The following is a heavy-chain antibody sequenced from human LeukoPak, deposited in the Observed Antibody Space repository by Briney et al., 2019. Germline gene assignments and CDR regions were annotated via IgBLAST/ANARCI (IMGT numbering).Heavy chain of an antibody. CDR3: ARDGYSGSYYPLDY. V-gene: IGHV3-7*01. CDR1: GFTFSSYW. D-gene: IGHD1-26*01. J-gene: IGHJ4*02. CDR2: IKQDGSEK. Sequence: PGGSLRLSCAASGFTFSSYWMSWVRQASGKGLEWVANIKQDGSEKYYVDSVKGRFTISRDNAKNSLYLQMNSLRAEDTAVYYCARDGYSGSYYPLDYWGQGTLVTVSS.